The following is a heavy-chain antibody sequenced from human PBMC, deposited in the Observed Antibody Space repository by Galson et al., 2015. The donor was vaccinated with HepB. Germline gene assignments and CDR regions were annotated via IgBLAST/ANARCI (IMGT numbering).Heavy chain of an antibody. CDR1: GFTFSSYA. V-gene: IGHV3-23*01. D-gene: IGHD1-7*01. CDR3: AKGYNWNYYYFDY. Sequence: SLRLSCAASGFTFSSYAMSWVRQAPGKGLEWVSAISGSGGSTYYVDSVKGRFTISRDNSKNTLYLQMNSLKAEDTAVYYCAKGYNWNYYYFDYWGQGTLVTVS. CDR2: ISGSGGST. J-gene: IGHJ4*02.